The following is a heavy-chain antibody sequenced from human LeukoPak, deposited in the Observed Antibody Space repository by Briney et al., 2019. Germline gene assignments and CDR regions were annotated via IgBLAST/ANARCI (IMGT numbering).Heavy chain of an antibody. CDR3: ARLTLGGGLDY. D-gene: IGHD1-26*01. CDR1: GGSISSYY. J-gene: IGHJ4*02. V-gene: IGHV4-4*09. CDR2: IYTSGST. Sequence: SETLSLTCTVSGGSISSYYWSWLRQPPGKGLEWIGYIYTSGSTNYNPSLKSRVTISVDTSKNQFSLKLSSVTAADTAVYYCARLTLGGGLDYWGQGTLVTVSS.